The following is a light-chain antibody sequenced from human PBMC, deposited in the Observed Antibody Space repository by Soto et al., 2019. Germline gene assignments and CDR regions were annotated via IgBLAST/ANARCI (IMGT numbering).Light chain of an antibody. V-gene: IGKV3-11*02. CDR3: QQRNDWLT. CDR2: DVS. Sequence: EIVLTQSPATLTLSPGERATLSCRASQSVKNYLAWYQQKPAQAPRLLMYDVSTRAAGVPDRFSGGGSGRAFTRIISCLEPEDVAVYYCQQRNDWLTFGGGTKVEIK. J-gene: IGKJ4*01. CDR1: QSVKNY.